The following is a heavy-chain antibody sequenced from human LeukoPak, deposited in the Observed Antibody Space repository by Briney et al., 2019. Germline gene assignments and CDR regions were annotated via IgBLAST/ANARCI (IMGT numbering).Heavy chain of an antibody. CDR1: GFTFSNAW. Sequence: PGGSLRLSCAASGFTFSNAWMSWVRQAPGKGLEWVGRIKSKTDGGTTDYAASVKGRFTISRDDSKNTLYLQMNSLKTEDTAVYYCTTDSPLLGWGYGYWGQGTLVTVSS. J-gene: IGHJ4*02. V-gene: IGHV3-15*01. D-gene: IGHD1-26*01. CDR2: IKSKTDGGTT. CDR3: TTDSPLLGWGYGY.